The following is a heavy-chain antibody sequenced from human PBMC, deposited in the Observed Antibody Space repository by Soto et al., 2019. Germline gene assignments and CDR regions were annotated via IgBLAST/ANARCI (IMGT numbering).Heavy chain of an antibody. Sequence: EVQLVESGGGLVQPGGSLRLSCAASGFTFSSYSMNWVRQAPGKGLEWVSYISSSSSTIYYADSVKGRFTISRDNAKNSLYRQMNSLRAEDMAVYYCARDRSTTVYYYYGMDVWGQGTTVTVSS. J-gene: IGHJ6*02. CDR3: ARDRSTTVYYYYGMDV. D-gene: IGHD4-17*01. V-gene: IGHV3-48*01. CDR1: GFTFSSYS. CDR2: ISSSSSTI.